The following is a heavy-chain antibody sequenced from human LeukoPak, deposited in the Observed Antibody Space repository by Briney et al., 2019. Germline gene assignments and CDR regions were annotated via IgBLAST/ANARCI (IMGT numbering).Heavy chain of an antibody. D-gene: IGHD7-27*01. J-gene: IGHJ3*02. CDR3: ARDPDWGAFDI. CDR1: GFTFSNAW. Sequence: PGGSLRLSCAASGFTFSNAWMTWVRQAPGKGLECAASIKEDGSEKYYVDSVKGRFTISRDNAKNSLYLQMNSLRAEDTALYYCARDPDWGAFDIWVQETMVTVSS. CDR2: IKEDGSEK. V-gene: IGHV3-7*01.